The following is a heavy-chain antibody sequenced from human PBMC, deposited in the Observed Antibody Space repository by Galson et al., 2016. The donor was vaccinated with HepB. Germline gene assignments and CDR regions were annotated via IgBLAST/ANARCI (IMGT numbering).Heavy chain of an antibody. CDR3: AKDRDDHGDFAFDQ. V-gene: IGHV3-23*01. CDR2: ISRGGEIT. CDR1: GFTFSGYV. D-gene: IGHD4-17*01. Sequence: SLRLSCAASGFTFSGYVMSWVRQAPGKGLEWVSGISRGGEITYYADSVRGRFTISRDNAKNSLYLHMSSLSAEDTAVYYCAKDRDDHGDFAFDQWGQGALVTVSS. J-gene: IGHJ4*02.